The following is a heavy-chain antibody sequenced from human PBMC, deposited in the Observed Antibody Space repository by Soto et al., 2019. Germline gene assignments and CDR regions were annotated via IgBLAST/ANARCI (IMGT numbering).Heavy chain of an antibody. CDR1: GGSISSGGYS. Sequence: KPSETLSLTCAVSGGSISSGGYSWSWIRQPPGKGLEWIGYIYHSGSTYYNPSLKSRVTISVDRSKNQFSLKLSSVTAADTAVYYCARALVPSKRNYYYGMDVWGQGTTVTVSS. V-gene: IGHV4-30-2*01. D-gene: IGHD1-26*01. CDR3: ARALVPSKRNYYYGMDV. J-gene: IGHJ6*02. CDR2: IYHSGST.